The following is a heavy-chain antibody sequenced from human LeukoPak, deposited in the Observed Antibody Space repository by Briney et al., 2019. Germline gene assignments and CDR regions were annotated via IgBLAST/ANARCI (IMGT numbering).Heavy chain of an antibody. CDR2: ISYDGSNK. V-gene: IGHV3-30*04. D-gene: IGHD3-10*01. CDR1: GFTFSSYA. CDR3: ARDASYYGSGSYYNGDY. J-gene: IGHJ4*02. Sequence: PGRSLRLSCAASGFTFSSYAMHWVRQAPGKGLEWVAVISYDGSNKYYADSVKGRFTISRDNSKNTLYLQMSSLRAEDTAVYYCARDASYYGSGSYYNGDYWGQGTLVTVSS.